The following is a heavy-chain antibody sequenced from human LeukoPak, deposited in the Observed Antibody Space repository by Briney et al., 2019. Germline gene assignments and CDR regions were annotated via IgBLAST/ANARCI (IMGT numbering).Heavy chain of an antibody. CDR2: ISNDGSRK. Sequence: GRSLRLSCAASGFTFSSHGMHWVRQAPGKGLEWVAIISNDGSRKYYAHSVEGRFTISRDNSKNTLYLQMDSLRAEDTAVYYCARDRAWNYFDHWGQGTLVTVSS. D-gene: IGHD3-3*01. J-gene: IGHJ4*02. V-gene: IGHV3-30*03. CDR3: ARDRAWNYFDH. CDR1: GFTFSSHG.